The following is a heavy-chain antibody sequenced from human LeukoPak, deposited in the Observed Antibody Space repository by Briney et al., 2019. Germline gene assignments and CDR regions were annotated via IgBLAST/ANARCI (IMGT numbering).Heavy chain of an antibody. CDR1: GGSISGGSYY. CDR3: AIGPSSYVSYFDY. D-gene: IGHD3-16*01. V-gene: IGHV4-61*02. CDR2: IYTSGST. Sequence: SETLSLACTVSGGSISGGSYYWSWIRQPAGKGLEWIGRIYTSGSTNYNPSLKSRVTISVDTSKNQFSLKLSSVTAADTAVYYCAIGPSSYVSYFDYWGQGTLVTVSS. J-gene: IGHJ4*02.